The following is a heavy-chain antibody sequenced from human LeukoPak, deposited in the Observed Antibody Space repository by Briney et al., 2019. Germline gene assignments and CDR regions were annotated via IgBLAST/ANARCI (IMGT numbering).Heavy chain of an antibody. CDR1: GGSFSGYY. D-gene: IGHD3-10*02. V-gene: IGHV4-34*01. J-gene: IGHJ5*02. CDR3: ARLRSSHSWFDP. Sequence: SETLSLTCAVYGGSFSGYYWSWIRQPPGKGLEWIGEINHSGSTNYNPSLKSRVTISVDTSKNQFSLKLSSVTAADTAVYYCARLRSSHSWFDPWGQGTLVTVSS. CDR2: INHSGST.